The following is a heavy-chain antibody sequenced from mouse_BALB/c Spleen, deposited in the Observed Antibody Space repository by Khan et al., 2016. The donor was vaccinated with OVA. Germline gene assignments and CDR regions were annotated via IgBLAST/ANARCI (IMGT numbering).Heavy chain of an antibody. CDR2: ISDINSYI. V-gene: IGHV5-4*02. D-gene: IGHD2-13*01. CDR1: GFTFSDYY. Sequence: EVKLEVSGGGLMKPGGSLKLSCAASGFTFSDYYMYWVRQTPEKRLEWVATISDINSYIYYPDNVKGRFTISRDNAKNNLYLQMNSLKSEDTAMYYCIRGYYGDPFAYWGQGTLVTVSA. J-gene: IGHJ3*01. CDR3: IRGYYGDPFAY.